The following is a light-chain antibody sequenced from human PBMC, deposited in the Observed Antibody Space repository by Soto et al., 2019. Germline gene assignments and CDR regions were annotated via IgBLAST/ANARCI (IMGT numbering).Light chain of an antibody. J-gene: IGLJ2*01. CDR1: SSDVGGYNY. Sequence: QSVLTQPRSVSGSPGQSVTISCTGTSSDVGGYNYVSWYQQHPGNAPKLIIYDVSKRPSGVPDRFSGSKSGNTASLTISGLQAEDEADYYCCSYAGSYTLVFGGGTKVTVL. V-gene: IGLV2-11*01. CDR3: CSYAGSYTLV. CDR2: DVS.